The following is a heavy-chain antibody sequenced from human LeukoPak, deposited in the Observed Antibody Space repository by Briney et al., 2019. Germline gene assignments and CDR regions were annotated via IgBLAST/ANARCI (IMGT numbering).Heavy chain of an antibody. CDR1: GFTFSSYA. J-gene: IGHJ6*03. Sequence: GGSLRLSCAASGFTFSSYAMNWVRQAPGKGLEWVSYISSSGSTIYYADSVKGRFTISRDNAKNSLYLQMNSLRAEDTAVYYCARVRGIEMATIDYYYYYMDVWGKGTTVTISS. CDR3: ARVRGIEMATIDYYYYYMDV. CDR2: ISSSGSTI. V-gene: IGHV3-48*03. D-gene: IGHD5-24*01.